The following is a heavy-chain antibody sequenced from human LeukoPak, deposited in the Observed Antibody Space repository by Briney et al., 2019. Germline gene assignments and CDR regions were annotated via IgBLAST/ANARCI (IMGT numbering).Heavy chain of an antibody. Sequence: PSETLSLTCTVSGGSISSYYWSWIRQPPGKGLEWIGYIYYSRSTNYNPSLKSRVTISVDTSKNQFSLKLSSVTAADTAVYYCARARTGTTFDYYYYYGMDVWGQGTTVTVSS. J-gene: IGHJ6*02. CDR2: IYYSRST. CDR1: GGSISSYY. CDR3: ARARTGTTFDYYYYYGMDV. V-gene: IGHV4-59*01. D-gene: IGHD1-7*01.